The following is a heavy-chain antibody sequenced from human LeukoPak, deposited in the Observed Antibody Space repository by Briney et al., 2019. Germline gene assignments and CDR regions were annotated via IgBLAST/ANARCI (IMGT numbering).Heavy chain of an antibody. J-gene: IGHJ4*02. CDR1: GASLNDYY. V-gene: IGHV4-59*12. D-gene: IGHD5-24*01. Sequence: SETLSLTCTVSGASLNDYYWSWIRQPPGRALEWIGFIHSSGSANSNPSLTSRVTISIDTSKNQFSLNLRSLTAADTAVYFCASGAADGYNFGFDYWGQGTLAAVSS. CDR3: ASGAADGYNFGFDY. CDR2: IHSSGSA.